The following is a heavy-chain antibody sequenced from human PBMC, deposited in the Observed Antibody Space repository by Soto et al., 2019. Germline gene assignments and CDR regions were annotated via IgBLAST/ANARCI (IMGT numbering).Heavy chain of an antibody. J-gene: IGHJ4*02. CDR3: ARHSEGGTWNWGNYFDY. CDR1: GGSSSSQSYY. Sequence: SETMSLTSIVYGGSSSSQSYYWGCIRQPPGKGLEYIGRIFYRGGTFYNTSLKSRVTLDVDTSKNQFSLRLSSVTATDTAVYFCARHSEGGTWNWGNYFDYWGQGALVTVSS. D-gene: IGHD1-7*01. V-gene: IGHV4-39*01. CDR2: IFYRGGT.